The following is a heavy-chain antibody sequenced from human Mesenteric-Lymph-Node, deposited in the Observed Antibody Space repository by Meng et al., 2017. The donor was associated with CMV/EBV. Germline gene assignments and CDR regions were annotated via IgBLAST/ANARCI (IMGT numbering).Heavy chain of an antibody. J-gene: IGHJ4*02. V-gene: IGHV1-2*02. CDR1: GYTFTGYY. D-gene: IGHD3-10*01. CDR2: INPNSGGT. CDR3: ARDSRGGTGSYYKY. Sequence: ASVKVSCKASGYTFTGYYMHWVRQAPGQGLEWMGWINPNSGGTNYAQKFQGRVTMTRDTSISTAYMELSRLRSDDTAVYYCARDSRGGTGSYYKYWGQGTLVTVSS.